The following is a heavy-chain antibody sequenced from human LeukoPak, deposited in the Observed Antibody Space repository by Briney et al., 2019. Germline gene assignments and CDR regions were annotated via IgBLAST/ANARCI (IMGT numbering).Heavy chain of an antibody. Sequence: SVKVSCKASGGTFSSYAISWVRQAPGQGLEWMGRIIPIFGTANYAQKFQGRVTITTDESTSTAYMELSSLRSEDTAVYYCARAVGGYYVSGSYSANWFDPWGQGALVTVSS. CDR1: GGTFSSYA. J-gene: IGHJ5*02. V-gene: IGHV1-69*05. D-gene: IGHD3-10*01. CDR3: ARAVGGYYVSGSYSANWFDP. CDR2: IIPIFGTA.